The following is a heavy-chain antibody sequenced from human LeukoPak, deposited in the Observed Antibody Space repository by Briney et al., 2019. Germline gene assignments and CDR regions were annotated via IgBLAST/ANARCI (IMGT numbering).Heavy chain of an antibody. D-gene: IGHD3-3*01. CDR2: IFVGSGNT. J-gene: IGHJ3*02. CDR3: AADPGGPRSDDDAFDI. V-gene: IGHV1-58*02. CDR1: GFTFTSSA. Sequence: SVKVSCKASGFTFTSSAMQWVRQARGQRLEWIGWIFVGSGNTNYAQKFQERVTITRDMSTSTAYMELSSLRSEDTAVYYCAADPGGPRSDDDAFDIWGQGTMVTVS.